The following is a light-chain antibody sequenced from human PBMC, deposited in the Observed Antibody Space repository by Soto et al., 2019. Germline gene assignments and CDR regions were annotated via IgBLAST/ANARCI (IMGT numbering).Light chain of an antibody. J-gene: IGLJ2*01. CDR3: QVWDSSSDHVV. CDR1: NIGSKS. Sequence: SYELTQPPSVSVAPGKTARITCGGNNIGSKSVHWYQQKPGQAPVLVIYYDSDWPSGIPDRFSGSNSGNTATLTISRVEAGDEADYYCQVWDSSSDHVVFGGGTKVTVL. V-gene: IGLV3-21*04. CDR2: YDS.